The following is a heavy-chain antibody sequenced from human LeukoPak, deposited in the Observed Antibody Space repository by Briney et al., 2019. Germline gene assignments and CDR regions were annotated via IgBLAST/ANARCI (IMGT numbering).Heavy chain of an antibody. CDR3: ARGFEYSTSSRFGYYYFYMDV. D-gene: IGHD6-6*01. J-gene: IGHJ6*03. CDR2: IDASGNP. V-gene: IGHV4-61*02. CDR1: GDSISSGTYY. Sequence: PSQTLSLTCTVSGDSISSGTYYWSWIRQPAGKGLEWIGRIDASGNPNYNPSLRSRLTMSVDTSKNQFSLNLRFVTAADTAVFYCARGFEYSTSSRFGYYYFYMDVWGIGTTVTVSS.